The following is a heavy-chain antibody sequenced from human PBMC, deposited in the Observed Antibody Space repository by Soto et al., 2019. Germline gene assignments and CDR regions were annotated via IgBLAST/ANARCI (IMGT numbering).Heavy chain of an antibody. CDR3: ASYNQWLDSPSVDY. Sequence: GASVPVSSKASGYTFSSSGINWVRQATGQGLEWTGWMNPNCGNTGYAQKFQGRVTMTRNTSISTAYMELSSLRSEDTAVYGCASYNQWLDSPSVDYWGQGTLVTVSS. D-gene: IGHD6-19*01. CDR2: MNPNCGNT. J-gene: IGHJ4*02. V-gene: IGHV1-8*01. CDR1: GYTFSSSG.